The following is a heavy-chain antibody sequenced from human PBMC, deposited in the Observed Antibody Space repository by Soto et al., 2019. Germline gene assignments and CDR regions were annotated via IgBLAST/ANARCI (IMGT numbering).Heavy chain of an antibody. J-gene: IGHJ4*02. CDR3: AKILTVVTARFDY. CDR2: ISGSGGST. D-gene: IGHD2-21*02. Sequence: PGGSLRLACAAPGFTFSSYAMSWVRQAPGKGLEWVSAISGSGGSTYYADSVKGRCTISRDNSKNTLYLQMNSLRAEDTAVYYCAKILTVVTARFDYWGQGPLVTVSS. CDR1: GFTFSSYA. V-gene: IGHV3-23*01.